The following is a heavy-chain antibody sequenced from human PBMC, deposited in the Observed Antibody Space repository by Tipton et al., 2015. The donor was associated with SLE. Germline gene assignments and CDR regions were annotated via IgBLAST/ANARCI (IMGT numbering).Heavy chain of an antibody. CDR1: GGSISSYY. CDR3: ARAAPTRVGATTFDY. CDR2: IYYSGST. Sequence: LRLSCTVSGGSISSYYWSWIRQPPGKGLEWIGYIYYSGSTNYNPSLKSRVTISVDTSKNQFSLKLSSVTAADTAVYYCARAAPTRVGATTFDYWGQGTLVTVSS. J-gene: IGHJ4*02. V-gene: IGHV4-59*01. D-gene: IGHD1-26*01.